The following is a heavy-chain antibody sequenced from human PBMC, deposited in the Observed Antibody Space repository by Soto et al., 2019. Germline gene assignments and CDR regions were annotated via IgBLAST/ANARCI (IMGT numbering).Heavy chain of an antibody. V-gene: IGHV3-23*01. CDR1: GFTFSSYA. CDR3: ASRTLTYYGMDV. Sequence: EVQLLESGGGLVQPGGSLRLSCAASGFTFSSYAMNWVRQAPGKGLEWVSAISGSGGSTYYADSVKGRFTISRDNSKNTLYLQMNSLRAEDTAVYYCASRTLTYYGMDVWGQGTTVTVSS. J-gene: IGHJ6*02. CDR2: ISGSGGST. D-gene: IGHD7-27*01.